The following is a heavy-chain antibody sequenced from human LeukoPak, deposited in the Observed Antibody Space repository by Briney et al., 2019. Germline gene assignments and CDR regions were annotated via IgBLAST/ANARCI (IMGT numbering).Heavy chain of an antibody. V-gene: IGHV4-39*01. J-gene: IGHJ6*02. CDR2: IYYSGST. CDR1: GGSISSSSYY. D-gene: IGHD4-11*01. CDR3: ASQGTVTTYYYYGMDV. Sequence: KASETLSLTCTVSGGSISSSSYYWGWIRQPPGKWLEWIGSIYYSGSTYYNPSLKSRVTISVDTSKNQFSLKLSSVTAADTAVYYCASQGTVTTYYYYGMDVWGQGTTVTVSS.